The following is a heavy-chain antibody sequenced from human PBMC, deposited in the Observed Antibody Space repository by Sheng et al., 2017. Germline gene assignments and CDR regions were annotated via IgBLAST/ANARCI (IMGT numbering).Heavy chain of an antibody. D-gene: IGHD6-13*01. CDR1: GDSISSSSYY. V-gene: IGHV4-39*07. CDR2: IYYTGNT. J-gene: IGHJ4*02. Sequence: QLQLQESGPGLVKSSETQSLTCSASGDSISSSSYYWCWLRQPPGKGLEWIGSIYYTGNTYYNPSLRSRVTISVDTSKNQFSLKLNSVTAADTAVYYCVRGYSTSWYRHYFDRWGQGTLVTVSA. CDR3: VRGYSTSWYRHYFDR.